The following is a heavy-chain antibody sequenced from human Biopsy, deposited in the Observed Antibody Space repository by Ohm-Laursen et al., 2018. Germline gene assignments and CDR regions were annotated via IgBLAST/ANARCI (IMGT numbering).Heavy chain of an antibody. CDR3: TRLAYYYYYGMDV. D-gene: IGHD2-21*01. V-gene: IGHV3-11*04. Sequence: GSLRLSCAASGFPFSDYYMRWIRQAPGKGLEWVSYISSGGTTIYYADSVKGRFTISRDNAKNSLYLQRNSLRAEDTAVYYCTRLAYYYYYGMDVWGQGTTVTVSS. J-gene: IGHJ6*02. CDR2: ISSGGTTI. CDR1: GFPFSDYY.